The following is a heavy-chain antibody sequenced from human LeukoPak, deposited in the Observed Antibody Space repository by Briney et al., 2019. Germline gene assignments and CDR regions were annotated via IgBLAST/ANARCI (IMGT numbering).Heavy chain of an antibody. J-gene: IGHJ3*02. V-gene: IGHV4-61*02. CDR1: GGSISSGSYY. D-gene: IGHD3-22*01. Sequence: SQTLSLTCTVSGGSISSGSYYWSWIRQPAGKGLEWIGRIYTSGSTNYNPSLKSRVTISVDTSKNQFSLKLSSVTAADTAVYYCARADSDYYDSSGYHGAFDIWGQGTMVTVSS. CDR2: IYTSGST. CDR3: ARADSDYYDSSGYHGAFDI.